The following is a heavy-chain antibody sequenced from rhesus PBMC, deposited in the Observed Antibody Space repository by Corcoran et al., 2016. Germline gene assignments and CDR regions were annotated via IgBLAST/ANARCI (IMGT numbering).Heavy chain of an antibody. Sequence: QVQLQESGPAVVTPSETLSLTCALSGGSISRSNWWSGNRQPPGTEREWIGGIYGSGGSNEYDPSRKSRVTISIDTSKNQFSLKLSSVTAADTAVYYCARLFCTSTTCSSFDYWGQGVLVTVSS. J-gene: IGHJ4*01. CDR2: IYGSGGSN. CDR1: GGSISRSNW. D-gene: IGHD2-2*01. CDR3: ARLFCTSTTCSSFDY. V-gene: IGHV4-93*02.